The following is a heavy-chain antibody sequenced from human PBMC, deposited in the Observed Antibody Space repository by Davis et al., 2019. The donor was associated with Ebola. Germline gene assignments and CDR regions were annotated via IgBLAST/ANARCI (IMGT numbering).Heavy chain of an antibody. V-gene: IGHV4-34*01. D-gene: IGHD6-13*01. CDR2: INHSGST. CDR1: GGSFSGYY. CDR3: AREIGGIADY. J-gene: IGHJ4*02. Sequence: SETLSLTCAVYGGSFSGYYWSWIRQPPGKGLEWIGEINHSGSTNYNPSLKSRVTISVDTSKNQFSLKLSSVTAADTAVYYWAREIGGIADYWGQGTLVTVSS.